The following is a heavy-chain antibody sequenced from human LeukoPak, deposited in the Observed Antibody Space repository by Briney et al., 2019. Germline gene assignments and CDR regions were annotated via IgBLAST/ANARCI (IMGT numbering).Heavy chain of an antibody. CDR3: AKDANILTGYFDY. D-gene: IGHD3-9*01. CDR1: GFIFSSYR. CDR2: ISYDGSNK. J-gene: IGHJ4*02. Sequence: GRSLRLSCAASGFIFSSYRMHWVRQAPGKGLERVAVISYDGSNKYYADSVKGRFTISRDNSKNTLYPQMNSLRAEDTAVYYCAKDANILTGYFDYWGQGTLVTVSS. V-gene: IGHV3-30*18.